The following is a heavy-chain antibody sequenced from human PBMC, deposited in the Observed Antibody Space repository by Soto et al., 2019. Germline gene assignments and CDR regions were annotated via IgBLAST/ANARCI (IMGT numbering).Heavy chain of an antibody. CDR3: AREWCICWPSAFDC. CDR1: GFTFNSYA. J-gene: IGHJ4*02. CDR2: IWYDGSNK. D-gene: IGHD2-8*02. V-gene: IGHV3-33*01. Sequence: QVQLVESGGGVVQPGRSLRLSCAASGFTFNSYAMHWVRQAPGKGLEWVAVIWYDGSNKYYADSVKGRFTVSRDNSKNTVDVQMDRLRAEDAAVYYCAREWCICWPSAFDCWGQGPLVTVSS.